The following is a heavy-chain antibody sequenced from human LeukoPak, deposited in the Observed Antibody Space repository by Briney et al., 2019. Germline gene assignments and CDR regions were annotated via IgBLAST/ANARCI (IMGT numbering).Heavy chain of an antibody. J-gene: IGHJ6*02. Sequence: GGSLRLSCAASGFMLSSTWMHWVRQAPGKGLEWVAVTSYDGSNKYYADSVKGRFTISRDNSQNTLYLQMNSLRTEDTAVYYCARASDYDSYYYYGMDVWGQGTTVTVSS. CDR2: TSYDGSNK. D-gene: IGHD3-22*01. V-gene: IGHV3-30*03. CDR3: ARASDYDSYYYYGMDV. CDR1: GFMLSSTW.